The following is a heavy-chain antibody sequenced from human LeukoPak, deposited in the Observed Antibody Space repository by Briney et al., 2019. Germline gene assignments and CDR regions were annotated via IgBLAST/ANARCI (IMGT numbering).Heavy chain of an antibody. Sequence: SQTLSLTCTVSGGSISSGGYYWSWIRQHPGKGLEWIGYIYYSGSTYYNPSLKSRVTISVDTSKNQFSLKLSSVTAADTAVYYCARSLRGAAHHFDYWGQGTLVTVSS. J-gene: IGHJ4*02. D-gene: IGHD6-6*01. CDR3: ARSLRGAAHHFDY. V-gene: IGHV4-31*03. CDR2: IYYSGST. CDR1: GGSISSGGYY.